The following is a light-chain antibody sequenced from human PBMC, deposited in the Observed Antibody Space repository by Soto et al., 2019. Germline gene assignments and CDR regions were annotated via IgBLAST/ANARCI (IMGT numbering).Light chain of an antibody. V-gene: IGKV3-20*01. CDR3: QQYSTSTRT. Sequence: EIVLTQSPGTLSLSPGERATLSCRASQSVSSTYLAWYQQKPGQAPRLLIYDDSSRATGIPDRFSGSGSGTDFTLTISRLEPEDSAVYFCQQYSTSTRTFGQGTKVEIQ. CDR1: QSVSSTY. CDR2: DDS. J-gene: IGKJ1*01.